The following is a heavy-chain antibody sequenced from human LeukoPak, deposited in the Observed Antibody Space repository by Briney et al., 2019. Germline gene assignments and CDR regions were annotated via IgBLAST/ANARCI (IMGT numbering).Heavy chain of an antibody. D-gene: IGHD5-18*01. J-gene: IGHJ4*02. CDR1: GYTFTSYA. Sequence: ASVKVSCKASGYTFTSYAMNWVRQAPGQGLEWMGWINPNSGGTNYAQKFQGWVTMTRDTSISTAYMELSRLRSDDTAVYYCARGGYSYGYGDPNRLLKYYFDYWGQGTLVTVSS. CDR3: ARGGYSYGYGDPNRLLKYYFDY. V-gene: IGHV1-2*04. CDR2: INPNSGGT.